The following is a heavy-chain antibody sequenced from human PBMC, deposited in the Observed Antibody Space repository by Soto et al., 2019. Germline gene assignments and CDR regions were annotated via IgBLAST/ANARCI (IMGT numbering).Heavy chain of an antibody. CDR2: IRSKANNYAT. CDR1: GFTFSASA. Sequence: EVQLVESGGGLVQPGGSLKLSCAASGFTFSASAMHWLRQTSGKGLEWVGRIRSKANNYATEYAASVKGRFTISRDDSKNTAYLQMNRLKTEDTAVYYCTRHTVDYWGQGTLVTVSS. J-gene: IGHJ4*02. CDR3: TRHTVDY. V-gene: IGHV3-73*01.